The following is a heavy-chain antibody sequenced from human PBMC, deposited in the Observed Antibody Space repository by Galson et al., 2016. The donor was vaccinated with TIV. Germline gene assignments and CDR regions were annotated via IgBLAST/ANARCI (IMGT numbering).Heavy chain of an antibody. CDR3: AGEGDYYYDNRAGGYYGGGMDV. V-gene: IGHV4-61*02. J-gene: IGHJ6*02. CDR1: GDPFSSGSFY. D-gene: IGHD3-22*01. Sequence: TLSLTCTVSGDPFSSGSFYWSWIRQPAGKGLEWIGRIYTSGSTKYNPSLKSRVSIPKDTSKKQFSLKPHSVTAADTAVYYCAGEGDYYYDNRAGGYYGGGMDVWGQGTTVTVSS. CDR2: IYTSGST.